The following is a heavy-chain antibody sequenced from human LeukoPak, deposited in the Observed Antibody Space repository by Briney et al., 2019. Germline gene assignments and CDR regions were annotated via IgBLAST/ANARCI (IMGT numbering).Heavy chain of an antibody. CDR1: GFTFSSYG. CDR2: IRYDGSNK. J-gene: IGHJ4*02. Sequence: GGSLRLSCAASGFTFSSYGMHWVRQAPGKGLEWVAFIRYDGSNKYYADSVKGRFTISRDNSKNTLYLQMNSLRAEDTAVYYCAREPYSSGWYEDYFDYWGQGTLVTVSS. CDR3: AREPYSSGWYEDYFDY. D-gene: IGHD6-19*01. V-gene: IGHV3-30*02.